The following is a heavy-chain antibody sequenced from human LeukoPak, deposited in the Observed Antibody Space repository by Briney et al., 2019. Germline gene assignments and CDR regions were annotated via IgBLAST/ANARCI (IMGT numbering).Heavy chain of an antibody. CDR2: IIPIFGTA. D-gene: IGHD5-24*01. Sequence: GASVKVSFKASGGTFSSYAISWVRQAPGQGLEWMGGIIPIFGTANYAQKVQGRVTITTDESTSTDYMELSSLRSEDTAVYYCAREEVLEMATQRGGWFDPWGQGTLVTVSS. J-gene: IGHJ5*02. CDR3: AREEVLEMATQRGGWFDP. V-gene: IGHV1-69*05. CDR1: GGTFSSYA.